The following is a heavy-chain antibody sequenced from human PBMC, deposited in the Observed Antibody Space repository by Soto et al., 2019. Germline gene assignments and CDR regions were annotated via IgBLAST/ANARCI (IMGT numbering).Heavy chain of an antibody. Sequence: SETLSLTCTVSGGSISSGGYYWSWIRQHPGKGLEWIGYIYYSGSTYYNPSLKSRVTISVDTSKNQFSLKLSSVTAADTAVYYCARNGGNENWFDPWGRGTLVTVSS. CDR3: ARNGGNENWFDP. D-gene: IGHD1-1*01. V-gene: IGHV4-31*03. CDR1: GGSISSGGYY. CDR2: IYYSGST. J-gene: IGHJ5*02.